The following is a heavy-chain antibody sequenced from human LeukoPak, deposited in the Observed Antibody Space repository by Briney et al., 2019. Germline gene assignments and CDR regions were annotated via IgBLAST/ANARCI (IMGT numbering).Heavy chain of an antibody. Sequence: PSETLSLTCTVSGGSISSSTYYWGWIRQPPGKGLEWIGSIYYSGSTYYNPSVKSRVTISVDTSKNQFSLKLSSVTAADTAVYYCARDRAYSSSWYAKGNYYYMDVWGKGATVTVSS. CDR3: ARDRAYSSSWYAKGNYYYMDV. CDR1: GGSISSSTYY. CDR2: IYYSGST. J-gene: IGHJ6*03. D-gene: IGHD6-13*01. V-gene: IGHV4-39*07.